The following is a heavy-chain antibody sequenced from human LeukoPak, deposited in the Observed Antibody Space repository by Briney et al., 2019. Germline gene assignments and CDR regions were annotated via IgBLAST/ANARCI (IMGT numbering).Heavy chain of an antibody. CDR3: AREPVSIAAAGFLDY. J-gene: IGHJ4*02. V-gene: IGHV4-34*01. Sequence: SETLSLTCAVYGGSFSGYYWSWIRQPPGKGLEWIGEINHSGSTNYNPSLKSRVTISVDTSENQFSLKLSSVTAADTAVYYCAREPVSIAAAGFLDYWGQGTLVTVSS. CDR1: GGSFSGYY. CDR2: INHSGST. D-gene: IGHD6-13*01.